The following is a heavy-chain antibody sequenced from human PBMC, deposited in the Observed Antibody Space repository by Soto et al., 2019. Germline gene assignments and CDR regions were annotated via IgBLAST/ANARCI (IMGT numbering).Heavy chain of an antibody. Sequence: QFQLVQSGAEEKKPGASVKVSCKASGYTFTVYAIHWVRQAPGQRLEWMGWINAGNCNTKYSQKFQRRVPITSDTSASTAYMELSSLRSEDTAVYYCARAVAVPADLDYWGQGTLVTVSS. CDR1: GYTFTVYA. J-gene: IGHJ4*02. CDR3: ARAVAVPADLDY. V-gene: IGHV1-3*05. CDR2: INAGNCNT. D-gene: IGHD6-19*01.